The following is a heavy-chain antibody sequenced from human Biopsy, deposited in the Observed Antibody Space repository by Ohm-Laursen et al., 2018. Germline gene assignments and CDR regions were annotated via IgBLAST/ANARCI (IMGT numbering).Heavy chain of an antibody. Sequence: SLRLSCAASGFNFRDYNMNWIRQAPGKGLEWISHISSSGTTIYYGDVVRGRFTISRDNGKNSLFLQMNSLRADDTAVYYCTGRYDIGAYGVDVWGQGTTVIVSS. V-gene: IGHV3-11*01. CDR3: TGRYDIGAYGVDV. J-gene: IGHJ6*02. CDR2: ISSSGTTI. CDR1: GFNFRDYN. D-gene: IGHD3-9*01.